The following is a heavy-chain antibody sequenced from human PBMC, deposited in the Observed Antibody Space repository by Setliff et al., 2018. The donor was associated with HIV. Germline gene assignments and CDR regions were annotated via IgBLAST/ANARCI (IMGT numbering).Heavy chain of an antibody. V-gene: IGHV4-39*01. CDR2: IFYSGIT. CDR1: GGSFTSRSYY. D-gene: IGHD3-3*01. Sequence: PSETLSLTCTVSGGSFTSRSYYWGWICQPPGKGLEWIGSIFYSGITYYNPSLKSRVTISVDTSKNQFSLNLTSVTAADTAVYYCARSKTFYDFWGGYYTHGAFKIWGLGTMVTVS. CDR3: ARSKTFYDFWGGYYTHGAFKI. J-gene: IGHJ3*02.